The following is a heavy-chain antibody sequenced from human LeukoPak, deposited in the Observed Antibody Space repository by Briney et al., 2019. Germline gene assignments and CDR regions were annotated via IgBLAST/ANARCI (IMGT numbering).Heavy chain of an antibody. CDR3: ARDTAVAL. V-gene: IGHV4-59*01. J-gene: IGHJ4*02. CDR1: GGSITDYY. CDR2: IYYSGTT. D-gene: IGHD4-23*01. Sequence: PSETLSLTCSVSGGSITDYYWSWIRQPPGKGLEWIGNIYYSGTTNYNPSLVSRVSISADTSKNQFSLKLGSVTAADTAMYYCARDTAVALWGQGTLVTVSS.